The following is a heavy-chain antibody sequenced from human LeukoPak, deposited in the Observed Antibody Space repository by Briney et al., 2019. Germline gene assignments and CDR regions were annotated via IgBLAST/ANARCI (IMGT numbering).Heavy chain of an antibody. D-gene: IGHD2-2*01. CDR2: MSSSSSYI. CDR1: GFTFSSYS. Sequence: GGSLRLSCAASGFTFSSYSMNWVRQAPGKGLEWVSSMSSSSSYIYYADSVKGRFTISRDNSKNTLYLQMNSLRAEDTAVYYCASLKDIVVVPAAYDYWGQGTLVTVSS. CDR3: ASLKDIVVVPAAYDY. J-gene: IGHJ4*02. V-gene: IGHV3-21*01.